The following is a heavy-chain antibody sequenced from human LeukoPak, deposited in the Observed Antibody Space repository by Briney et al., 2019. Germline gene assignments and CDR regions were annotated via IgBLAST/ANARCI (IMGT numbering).Heavy chain of an antibody. D-gene: IGHD1-26*01. CDR2: INPNSGGT. Sequence: ASVKVSCKASGYTFTGYYMHWVRQAPGQGLEWMGWINPNSGGTNYAQKFQGRVTMTRDTSISTAHMELSRLRSDDTAVYYCARRGGSYPYNWFDPWGQGTLVTVSS. CDR1: GYTFTGYY. CDR3: ARRGGSYPYNWFDP. V-gene: IGHV1-2*02. J-gene: IGHJ5*02.